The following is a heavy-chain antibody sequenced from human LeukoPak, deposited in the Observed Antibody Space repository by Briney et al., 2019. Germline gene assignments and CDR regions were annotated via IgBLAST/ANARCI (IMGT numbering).Heavy chain of an antibody. D-gene: IGHD3-22*01. J-gene: IGHJ6*02. V-gene: IGHV5-51*01. CDR2: IYPGDSDT. CDR1: GYSFTSYW. Sequence: GESLKSSCKGSGYSFTSYWIGWVRQMPGKGLEWMGIIYPGDSDTRYSPSFQGQVTISADKSISTAYLQWSSLKASDTAMYYCARLGDPGIVVVITKAQPYPYYYYGMDVWGQGTTVTVSS. CDR3: ARLGDPGIVVVITKAQPYPYYYYGMDV.